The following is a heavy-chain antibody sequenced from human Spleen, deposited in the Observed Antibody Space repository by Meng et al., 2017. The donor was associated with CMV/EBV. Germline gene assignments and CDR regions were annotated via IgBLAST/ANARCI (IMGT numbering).Heavy chain of an antibody. CDR1: GSRFTGYW. D-gene: IGHD2-2*01. J-gene: IGHJ5*02. CDR3: ARQLDTRTWDNWFDP. CDR2: IYPGASDT. Sequence: SGSRFTGYWIAWVRQMPGKGLEWMGIIYPGASDTTYRPSFQGQVTISADKSISTTYLQWSSLKASDTAIYYCARQLDTRTWDNWFDPWGQGTLVTVSS. V-gene: IGHV5-51*01.